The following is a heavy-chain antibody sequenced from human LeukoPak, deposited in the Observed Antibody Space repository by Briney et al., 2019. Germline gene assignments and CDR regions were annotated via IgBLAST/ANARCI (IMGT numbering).Heavy chain of an antibody. J-gene: IGHJ3*02. CDR2: IYSGGST. V-gene: IGHV3-53*01. CDR3: ATYYYGSGSYGDAFDI. CDR1: GFTVSSNY. Sequence: GGSLRLSCAASGFTVSSNYMSWVRQAPGKGLEWVSVIYSGGSTYYADSVKGRFTISRDKSKNTLYLQMNSLRAEDTAVYYCATYYYGSGSYGDAFDIWGQGTMVTVSS. D-gene: IGHD3-10*01.